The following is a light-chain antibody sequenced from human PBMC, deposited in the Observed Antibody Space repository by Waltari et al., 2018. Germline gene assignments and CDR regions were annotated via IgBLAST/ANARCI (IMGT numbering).Light chain of an antibody. V-gene: IGKV2D-29*02. CDR2: FVS. CDR3: MQGMQLPYS. CDR1: QSLLRSNGNTY. Sequence: DIVMTQTPLSLPVSPGEPASISCRSSQSLLRSNGNTYLFWYLQKAGQSPQLLIYFVSNRASGVPDRFSGSGSGTDFTLKISRVEAEDVGVYYCMQGMQLPYSFGQGTKGEIK. J-gene: IGKJ2*03.